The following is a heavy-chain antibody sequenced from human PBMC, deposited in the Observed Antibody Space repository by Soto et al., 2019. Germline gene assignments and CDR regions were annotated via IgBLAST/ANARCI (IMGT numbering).Heavy chain of an antibody. V-gene: IGHV3-15*07. CDR1: GFTFSNAW. Sequence: EVQLVESGGGLVQPGGSLRLSCAASGFTFSNAWMNWVRQAPGKGLEWVGRAKSKNDGGTIDYAAPVKGRFSISRDDSKNTLDLQMNSLRIEDTAVYYCARPPDVGSKGIFDLWGRGTLVTVSS. D-gene: IGHD3-10*01. J-gene: IGHJ2*01. CDR3: ARPPDVGSKGIFDL. CDR2: AKSKNDGGTI.